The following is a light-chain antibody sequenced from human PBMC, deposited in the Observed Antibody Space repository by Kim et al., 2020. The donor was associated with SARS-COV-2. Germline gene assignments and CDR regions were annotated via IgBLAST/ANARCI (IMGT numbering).Light chain of an antibody. CDR1: QSLVYSDGNTY. CDR2: KVS. V-gene: IGKV2-30*01. CDR3: MQGIHPIT. Sequence: DVVMTQSPLSLPVTLGPPASISCWSSQSLVYSDGNTYLNWFQQRPGQSPRRLIYKVSTRDSGVPDRFSGSGSGTDFTLKISRVEAEDVGVYYCMQGIHPITFGQGTRLEIK. J-gene: IGKJ5*01.